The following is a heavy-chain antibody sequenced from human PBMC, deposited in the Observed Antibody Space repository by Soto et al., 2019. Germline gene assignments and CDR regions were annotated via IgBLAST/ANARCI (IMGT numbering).Heavy chain of an antibody. D-gene: IGHD6-6*01. J-gene: IGHJ4*02. V-gene: IGHV6-1*01. CDR2: TYYRSKWYY. CDR3: VRLIGNSSLAF. CDR1: GDSVSSNHAT. Sequence: VQLQQSGPGLVKPSQTLSLTCAISGDSVSSNHATWDWIRQSPSRGLEWLGRTYYRSKWYYDYALSAKSRRTITPDSSNNHLSLQLNSVTPDDSSVYYWVRLIGNSSLAFWGQGPLVTVSA.